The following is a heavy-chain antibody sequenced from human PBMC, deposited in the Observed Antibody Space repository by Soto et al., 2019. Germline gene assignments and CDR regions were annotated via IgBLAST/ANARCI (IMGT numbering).Heavy chain of an antibody. V-gene: IGHV4-59*08. CDR3: ARQEAYYDFWGGYYKFDWFDP. Sequence: SETLSLTCTVSGGSISSYYWSWIRQPPGKGLEWIGYIYYSGSTNYNPSLKSRVTISVDTSKNQFSLKLSSVTAADTAVYYCARQEAYYDFWGGYYKFDWFDPWGQGTLVTVSS. J-gene: IGHJ5*02. CDR1: GGSISSYY. CDR2: IYYSGST. D-gene: IGHD3-3*01.